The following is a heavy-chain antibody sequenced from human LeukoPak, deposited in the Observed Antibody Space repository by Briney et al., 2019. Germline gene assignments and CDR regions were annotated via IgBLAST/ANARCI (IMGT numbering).Heavy chain of an antibody. J-gene: IGHJ4*02. CDR3: ARNIPVFLTVFDY. V-gene: IGHV5-51*01. CDR1: GYSXTSYW. Sequence: LKISCKGSGYSXTSYWIGWVRXMPGKGLXXMGIICPGDSDTRYSPSFQGQVTISADKSISTAYLQWGSLKPSDTAMFYCARNIPVFLTVFDYGGREPWSPSPQ. D-gene: IGHD3-9*01. CDR2: ICPGDSDT.